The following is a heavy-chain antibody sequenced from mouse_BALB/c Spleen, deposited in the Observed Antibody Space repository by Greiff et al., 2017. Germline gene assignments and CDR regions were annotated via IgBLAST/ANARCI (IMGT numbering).Heavy chain of an antibody. CDR3: ARWGYYGYYYAMDY. J-gene: IGHJ4*01. Sequence: EVKLVESGGGLVKPGGSLKLSCAASGFTFSSFGMHWVRQAPEKGLEWVAYISSGSSTIYYADTVKGRFTISRDNPKNTLFLQMTSLRSEDTAMYYCARWGYYGYYYAMDYWGQGTSVTVSS. V-gene: IGHV5-17*02. D-gene: IGHD2-1*01. CDR1: GFTFSSFG. CDR2: ISSGSSTI.